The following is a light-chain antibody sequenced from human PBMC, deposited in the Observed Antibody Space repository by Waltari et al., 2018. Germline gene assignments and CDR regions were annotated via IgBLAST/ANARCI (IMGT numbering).Light chain of an antibody. J-gene: IGKJ3*01. CDR3: QQRSNWPT. Sequence: EIVLTQSPATLSLSPGERATLSCRASPSVSSYLAWYQQKPGQAPRLLIYDASNRATGIPARLSGSGSGTDFTLTISSLEPEDFAVYYCQQRSNWPTFGPGTKVDIK. CDR1: PSVSSY. CDR2: DAS. V-gene: IGKV3-11*01.